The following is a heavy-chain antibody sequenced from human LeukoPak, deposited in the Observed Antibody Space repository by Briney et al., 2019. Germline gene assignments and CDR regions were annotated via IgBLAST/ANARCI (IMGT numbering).Heavy chain of an antibody. CDR3: VRASIAAARVFDY. CDR2: ISSSSSYI. V-gene: IGHV3-21*01. J-gene: IGHJ4*02. CDR1: GFTFNNYS. Sequence: GGSLRLSCAASGFTFNNYSMNWVRQAPGKGLEWVSSISSSSSYIYYADSVKGRFTISRDNAKNSLYLQMNSLRAEDTAVYYCVRASIAAARVFDYSGQGTLVTVSS. D-gene: IGHD6-13*01.